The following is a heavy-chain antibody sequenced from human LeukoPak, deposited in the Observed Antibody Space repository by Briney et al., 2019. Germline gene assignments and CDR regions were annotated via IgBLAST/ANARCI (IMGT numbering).Heavy chain of an antibody. Sequence: SETLSLTCTVSGGSISSSSYYWGWIRQPPGKGLEWIGSIYYSGSTYYNPSLKSRVTISVDTSKNQFSLKLSSVTAADTAVYYCARRPYDFWSGYYYLYFDYWGQGTLVTVPS. V-gene: IGHV4-39*01. CDR2: IYYSGST. CDR3: ARRPYDFWSGYYYLYFDY. D-gene: IGHD3-3*01. CDR1: GGSISSSSYY. J-gene: IGHJ4*02.